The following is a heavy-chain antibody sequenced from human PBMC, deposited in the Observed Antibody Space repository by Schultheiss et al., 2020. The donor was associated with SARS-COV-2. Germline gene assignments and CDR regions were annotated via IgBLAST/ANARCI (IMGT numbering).Heavy chain of an antibody. CDR2: MNPNSGNT. Sequence: ASVKVSCKASGYTFTSYDINWVRQATGQGLEWMGWMNPNSGNTGYSQKFQGRVTMTTDTSTSTAYMELSRLRSDDTAVYYCARGYCSSTSCYTRYYYYYGMDVWGQGTTVTVSS. J-gene: IGHJ6*02. CDR1: GYTFTSYD. D-gene: IGHD2-2*02. CDR3: ARGYCSSTSCYTRYYYYYGMDV. V-gene: IGHV1-8*01.